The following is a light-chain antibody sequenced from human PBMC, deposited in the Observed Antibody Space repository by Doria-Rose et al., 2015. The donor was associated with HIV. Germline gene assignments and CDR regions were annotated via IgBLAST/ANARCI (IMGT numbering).Light chain of an antibody. V-gene: IGKV1-12*01. CDR3: QQADTFPFT. CDR2: DTS. Sequence: RVTITCRASQNVNSWLVWYQQKPGKAPKVLIYDTSTLHSGVPSRFSGGGSRTDFTLTISSLQPEDFATYYCQQADTFPFTFGPGTKVDI. J-gene: IGKJ3*01. CDR1: QNVNSW.